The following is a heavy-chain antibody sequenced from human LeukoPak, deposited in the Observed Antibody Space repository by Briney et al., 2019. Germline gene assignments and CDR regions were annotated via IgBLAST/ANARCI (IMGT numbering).Heavy chain of an antibody. J-gene: IGHJ4*02. V-gene: IGHV4-61*02. CDR2: IYTSGST. Sequence: PSETLSLTCTVSGGSISSGSYYWRWIRQPAGKGLECIGRIYTSGSTNYNPSLKSRLTMSVDTSKNQFFLKLSSVTAADTAVYYCARHQAAADDYFDYWGQGTLVTVSS. D-gene: IGHD6-13*01. CDR1: GGSISSGSYY. CDR3: ARHQAAADDYFDY.